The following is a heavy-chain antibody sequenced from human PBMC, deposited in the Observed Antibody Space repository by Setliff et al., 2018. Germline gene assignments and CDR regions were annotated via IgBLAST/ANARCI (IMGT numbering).Heavy chain of an antibody. CDR2: IKEDGSEK. CDR1: GFTFSDHY. D-gene: IGHD6-25*01. V-gene: IGHV3-7*03. Sequence: GSLRLSCAASGFTFSDHYMDWVRQAPGKGLEWVANIKEDGSEKYYVDSVKGRFTISRDNAKYSLYLQMNSLRAEDAAVYYCAKHVLSSGGPNDAFDFWGQGTMVTVSS. J-gene: IGHJ3*01. CDR3: AKHVLSSGGPNDAFDF.